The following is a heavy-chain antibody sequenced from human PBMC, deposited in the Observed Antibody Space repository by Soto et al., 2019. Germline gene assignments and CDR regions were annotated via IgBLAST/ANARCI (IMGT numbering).Heavy chain of an antibody. CDR1: GGSISSSSYY. Sequence: QLQLQESGPGLVKPSETLSLTCTVSGGSISSSSYYWGWIRQPPGKGLEWIGSIYYSGSTYYNPSLKSRVTISVDTSKNQFSLMLSSVTAADTAVYYCARHWREVAGVSRFDYWGQGTLVTVSS. CDR3: ARHWREVAGVSRFDY. J-gene: IGHJ4*02. D-gene: IGHD3-3*01. V-gene: IGHV4-39*01. CDR2: IYYSGST.